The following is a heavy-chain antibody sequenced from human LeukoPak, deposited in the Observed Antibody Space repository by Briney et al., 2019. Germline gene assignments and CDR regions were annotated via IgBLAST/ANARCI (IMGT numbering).Heavy chain of an antibody. D-gene: IGHD1-26*01. CDR1: GFIFSNYG. V-gene: IGHV3-23*01. CDR3: AKGDTTWELPHDY. CDR2: ICASGGTT. Sequence: GGSLRLSCAASGFIFSNYGMSWVRQAPGKGLEWVSGICASGGTTYYADPVKGRFSISRDNSNRRLYLQTKSTRAENTAVYYCAKGDTTWELPHDYSGQGTLVTASS. J-gene: IGHJ4*02.